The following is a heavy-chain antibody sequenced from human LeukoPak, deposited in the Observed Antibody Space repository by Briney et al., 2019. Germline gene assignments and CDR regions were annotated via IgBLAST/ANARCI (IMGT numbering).Heavy chain of an antibody. J-gene: IGHJ4*02. D-gene: IGHD6-13*01. Sequence: GGSLRLSCAASGFTFSSYSMNWVRQAPGKGLEWVSSISSSSYIYYADSVKGRFTISRDNAKNSLYLQMNSLRAEDTAVYYCAREMGEYSSSSDYWGQGTLVTVSS. V-gene: IGHV3-21*01. CDR1: GFTFSSYS. CDR2: ISSSSYI. CDR3: AREMGEYSSSSDY.